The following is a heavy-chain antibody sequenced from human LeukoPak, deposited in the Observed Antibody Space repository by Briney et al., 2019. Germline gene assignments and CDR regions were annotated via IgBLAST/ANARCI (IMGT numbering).Heavy chain of an antibody. CDR1: GYTFTSYY. Sequence: ASVKVSCKASGYTFTSYYMHWVRQAPGQGLEWMGIINPSGGSTSYAQKFQGRVAMTRDTSTSTVYMELSSLRSEDTAVHYCARALTYYYGSGSYTTYYYYYGMDVWGQGTTVTVSS. V-gene: IGHV1-46*01. CDR3: ARALTYYYGSGSYTTYYYYYGMDV. J-gene: IGHJ6*02. D-gene: IGHD3-10*01. CDR2: INPSGGST.